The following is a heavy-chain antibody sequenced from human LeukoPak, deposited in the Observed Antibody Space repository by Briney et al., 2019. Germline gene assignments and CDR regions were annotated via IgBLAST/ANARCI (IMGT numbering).Heavy chain of an antibody. D-gene: IGHD2-15*01. Sequence: GGSLRLSCAASGFTFNSYDMHWVRQATGKGLEWVSAIGTAGDTYYPGSVKGRFTISRDYSKNTLYLQMNSLRTEDTAVYYCARQDCSGGSCYLDYWGQGTLVTVSS. CDR1: GFTFNSYD. J-gene: IGHJ4*02. V-gene: IGHV3-13*01. CDR2: IGTAGDT. CDR3: ARQDCSGGSCYLDY.